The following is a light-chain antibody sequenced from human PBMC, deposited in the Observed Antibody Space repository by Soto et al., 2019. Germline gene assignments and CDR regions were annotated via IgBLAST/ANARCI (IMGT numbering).Light chain of an antibody. V-gene: IGKV1-5*01. CDR1: QSISSW. J-gene: IGKJ2*01. Sequence: DIQMTQSPSTLSASVGDRVTITCRASQSISSWLAWYQQKPGKAPKLLIYDASSLESGVPSRFSGSASGTEFTLTISSLQPDDFATYYCQQYNSYSQTFGQGTKLEIK. CDR3: QQYNSYSQT. CDR2: DAS.